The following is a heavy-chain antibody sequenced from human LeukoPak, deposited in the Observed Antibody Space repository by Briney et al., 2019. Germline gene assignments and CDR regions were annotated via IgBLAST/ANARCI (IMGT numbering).Heavy chain of an antibody. CDR3: ARYVYSSSPFDY. D-gene: IGHD6-6*01. J-gene: IGHJ4*02. CDR1: GGSFSGYY. CDR2: INHSGST. V-gene: IGHV4-34*01. Sequence: PSETLSLTCAVYGGSFSGYYWSWIRQPPGKELEWIGEINHSGSTNYNPSLKSRVTISVDTSKNQFSLKLSSVTAADTAVYYCARYVYSSSPFDYWGQGTLVTVSS.